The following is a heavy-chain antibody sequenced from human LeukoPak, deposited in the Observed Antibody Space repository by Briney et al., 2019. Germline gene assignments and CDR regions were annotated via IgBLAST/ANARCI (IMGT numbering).Heavy chain of an antibody. CDR3: ARYEANYDYYYMDV. CDR1: GGSVNSVTYY. Sequence: PSQTLSLTCPVSGGSVNSVTYYWAWVRQPPGKGLEWIGSIYQGESTYSNPSLETRFSMSVDTSKHQFSLRLTPVTAADTAVYYCARYEANYDYYYMDVWGEGTTVTVSS. V-gene: IGHV4-39*01. D-gene: IGHD3-16*01. CDR2: IYQGEST. J-gene: IGHJ6*03.